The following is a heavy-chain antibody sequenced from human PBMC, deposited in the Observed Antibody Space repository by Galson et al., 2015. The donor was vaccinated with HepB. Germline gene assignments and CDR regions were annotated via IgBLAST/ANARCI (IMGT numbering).Heavy chain of an antibody. CDR3: AKVAILGVTPHYFDY. D-gene: IGHD2-21*02. CDR1: GFILTRYA. Sequence: SLRLSCAASGFILTRYAISWVRQAPGKGLEWVSSVGGSGGSTYYADSVKGRLTFSRDNSKNTVYLQMNSLRVEDTAVYYCAKVAILGVTPHYFDYWGQGTRVTVSS. V-gene: IGHV3-23*01. CDR2: VGGSGGST. J-gene: IGHJ4*02.